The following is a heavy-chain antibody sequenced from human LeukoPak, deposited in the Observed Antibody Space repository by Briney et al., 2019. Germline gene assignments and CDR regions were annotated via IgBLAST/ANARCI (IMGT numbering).Heavy chain of an antibody. J-gene: IGHJ6*02. CDR1: GYTFTSYA. CDR3: ARGDALVWAGEPQWLDEYGMDV. CDR2: INAGNGNT. V-gene: IGHV1-3*01. D-gene: IGHD6-19*01. Sequence: ASVKVSCKASGYTFTSYAMHWARQAPGQRLEWMGWINAGNGNTKYSQKFQGRVTITRDTSASTAYMELSSLRSEDTAVYYCARGDALVWAGEPQWLDEYGMDVWGQGTTVTVSS.